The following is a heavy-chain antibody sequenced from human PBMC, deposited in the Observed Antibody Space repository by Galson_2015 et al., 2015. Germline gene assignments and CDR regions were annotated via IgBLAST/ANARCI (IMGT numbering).Heavy chain of an antibody. J-gene: IGHJ4*02. CDR1: GYSFTSYW. Sequence: QSGAEVKKPGESLKISCKGSGYSFTSYWIGWVRQMPGKGLEWMGIIYPGDSVTRYSPSFQGQVTISADKSISTAYLQWSSLKASDTAMYYCARRDSPGDYDILTTPYDYWGQGTLVTVSS. CDR3: ARRDSPGDYDILTTPYDY. CDR2: IYPGDSVT. V-gene: IGHV5-51*03. D-gene: IGHD3-9*01.